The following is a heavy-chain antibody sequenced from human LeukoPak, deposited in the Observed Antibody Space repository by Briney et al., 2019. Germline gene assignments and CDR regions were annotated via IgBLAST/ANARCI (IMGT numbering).Heavy chain of an antibody. CDR2: ISYDGSNK. Sequence: PGRSLRLSCAASGFTFSSYGMHWVRQAPGKGLEWVAVISYDGSNKYYTDSVKGRFTISRDNSMNTLYLQMNSLGAEDTAVYFCAKTLWGPRSCPDYWGQGTVVTVSS. J-gene: IGHJ4*02. CDR1: GFTFSSYG. CDR3: AKTLWGPRSCPDY. D-gene: IGHD3-16*01. V-gene: IGHV3-30*18.